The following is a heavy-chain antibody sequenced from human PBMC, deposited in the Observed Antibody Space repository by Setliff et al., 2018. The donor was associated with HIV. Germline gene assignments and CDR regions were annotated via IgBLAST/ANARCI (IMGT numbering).Heavy chain of an antibody. D-gene: IGHD6-13*01. V-gene: IGHV4-4*02. CDR3: AREAHYSSSWSGRRVTWFDA. CDR2: IHHRGST. Sequence: PSETLSLTCAVSGGSISSSNWWSWVRQPPGKGLEWIGEIHHRGSTNYTPSLKSRVTISVDKTKNQFSLNLSSVTAADTAVYYCAREAHYSSSWSGRRVTWFDAWGQGTPVTVSS. J-gene: IGHJ5*02. CDR1: GGSISSSNW.